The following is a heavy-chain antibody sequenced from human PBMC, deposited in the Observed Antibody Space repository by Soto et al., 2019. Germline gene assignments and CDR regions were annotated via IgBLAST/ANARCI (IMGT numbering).Heavy chain of an antibody. D-gene: IGHD2-2*01. Sequence: QVQLQESGPGLVKPSQTLSLTCTVSGGSISSGDYYWSWIRQPPGKGLEWLGYIYYSESTYYNPSLKSRVSISVDTSKTQFSLKLSAVTAADTAVYYCARGKDCSSTSCYFGYNWFDPWGQGTLVTVSS. V-gene: IGHV4-30-4*01. J-gene: IGHJ5*02. CDR2: IYYSEST. CDR1: GGSISSGDYY. CDR3: ARGKDCSSTSCYFGYNWFDP.